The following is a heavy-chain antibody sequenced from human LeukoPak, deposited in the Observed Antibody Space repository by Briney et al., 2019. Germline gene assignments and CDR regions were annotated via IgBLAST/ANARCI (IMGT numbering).Heavy chain of an antibody. CDR2: INTNTGNP. D-gene: IGHD3-16*01. Sequence: VSVKVSCKASGYTFTSYAMNWVRQAPGQGLEWMGWINTNTGNPTYAQGFTGRFVFSLDTSVSTAYLQISSLKAEDTAVYYCAREGPSGEPHAFDIWGQGTMVTVSS. V-gene: IGHV7-4-1*02. J-gene: IGHJ3*02. CDR1: GYTFTSYA. CDR3: AREGPSGEPHAFDI.